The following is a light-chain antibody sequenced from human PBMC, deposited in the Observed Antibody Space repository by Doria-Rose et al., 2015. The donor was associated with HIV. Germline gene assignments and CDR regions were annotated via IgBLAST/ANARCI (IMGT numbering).Light chain of an antibody. CDR1: QSFSSTY. CDR3: HQYGTSWT. J-gene: IGKJ1*01. V-gene: IGKV3-20*01. Sequence: TQSPGTLSLSPGERATLSCRASQSFSSTYLAGYQQKPGQAPSLLIYDGSTRATGIPDRFSASGSGTDFTLTINRLEPEDFALYYCHQYGTSWTFGQGTKGEI. CDR2: DGS.